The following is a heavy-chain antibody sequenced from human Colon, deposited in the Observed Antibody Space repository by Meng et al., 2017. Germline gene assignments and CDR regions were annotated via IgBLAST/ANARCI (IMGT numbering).Heavy chain of an antibody. Sequence: GGSLRLSCAASGFTVSSNYMAWVRQAPGKGLECISIIYTGGTTHYADSVRGRFTISRDNSKNIISLQLNNPRAEDTAVYYCAKQFSASYGDTFDIWGQGTMVTVSS. V-gene: IGHV3-53*01. CDR2: IYTGGTT. D-gene: IGHD1-26*01. CDR3: AKQFSASYGDTFDI. J-gene: IGHJ3*02. CDR1: GFTVSSNY.